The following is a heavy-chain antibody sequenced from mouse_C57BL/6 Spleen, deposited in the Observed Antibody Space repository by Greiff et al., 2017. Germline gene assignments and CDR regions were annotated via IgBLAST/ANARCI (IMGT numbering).Heavy chain of an antibody. CDR2: ISYSGST. CDR1: GYSITSGYD. J-gene: IGHJ4*01. Sequence: EVQGVESGPGMVKPSQSLSLTCTVTGYSITSGYDWHWIRHFPGNKLEWMGYISYSGSTNYNPSLKSRISITHDTSKNHFFLKLNSVTTEDTATYYCARGDHYAMDYWGQGTSVTVSS. V-gene: IGHV3-1*01. CDR3: ARGDHYAMDY.